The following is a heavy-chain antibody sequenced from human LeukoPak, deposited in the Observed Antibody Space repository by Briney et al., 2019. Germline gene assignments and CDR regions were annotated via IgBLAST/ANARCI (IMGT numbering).Heavy chain of an antibody. D-gene: IGHD3-9*01. J-gene: IGHJ4*02. V-gene: IGHV3-23*01. CDR1: GFTFSSYA. CDR2: ISGSGGST. Sequence: GGSLRLSCAASGFTFSSYAMSWVRQAPGKGLEWLSAISGSGGSTYYADSVKGRFTISRDNSKTTLYLQMNSLRAEDTAVYYCAKLHPYDILTGYFNYWGQGTLVTVSS. CDR3: AKLHPYDILTGYFNY.